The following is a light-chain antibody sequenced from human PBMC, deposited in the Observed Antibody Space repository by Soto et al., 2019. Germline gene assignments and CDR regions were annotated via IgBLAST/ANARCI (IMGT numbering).Light chain of an antibody. J-gene: IGLJ2*01. CDR3: AAWDDSLNGVL. CDR2: SND. CDR1: SSNIGRNT. Sequence: QSAVTQPPSAPGTPRQRVTISCSGTSSNIGRNTVNWYQQVPGTAPKLLIYSNDQRPSGAPDRFSGSKSGTSASLAISGLQSEDEADYYCAAWDDSLNGVLFGGGTKLTVL. V-gene: IGLV1-44*01.